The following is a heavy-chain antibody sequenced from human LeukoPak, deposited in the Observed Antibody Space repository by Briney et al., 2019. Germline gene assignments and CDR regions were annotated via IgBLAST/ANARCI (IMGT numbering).Heavy chain of an antibody. CDR3: AIVPQWELTLDY. D-gene: IGHD1-26*01. CDR1: GFTFSSYA. J-gene: IGHJ4*02. CDR2: ISSNGGST. Sequence: PGGSLRLSCAASGFTFSSYAMHWVRQAPGKGLEYVSAISSNGGSTYYANSVKGRFTISRDNSKNTLYLQMGSLRAEDMAVYYCAIVPQWELTLDYWGQGTLVTVSS. V-gene: IGHV3-64*01.